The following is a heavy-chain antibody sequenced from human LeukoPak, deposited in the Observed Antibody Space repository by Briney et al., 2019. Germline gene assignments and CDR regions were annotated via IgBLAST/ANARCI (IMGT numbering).Heavy chain of an antibody. Sequence: PGGSLRLSCAVSGFTFSRYSTNWVRQAPGKGLEWVSVISGGSSSTFYADSVKGRFTISRDNAKSSLYLQMNSLRAEDTAVYYCARNTPSLTTYGMDVWGQGTTVTVSS. CDR2: ISGGSSST. CDR3: ARNTPSLTTYGMDV. J-gene: IGHJ6*02. D-gene: IGHD1-14*01. V-gene: IGHV3-21*01. CDR1: GFTFSRYS.